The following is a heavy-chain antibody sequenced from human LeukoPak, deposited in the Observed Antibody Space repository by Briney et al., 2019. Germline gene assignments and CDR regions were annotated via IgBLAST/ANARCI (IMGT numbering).Heavy chain of an antibody. CDR2: IRSKAYTYAT. D-gene: IGHD3-10*01. J-gene: IGHJ4*02. V-gene: IGHV3-73*01. CDR3: TRHGSNPGSYPDY. Sequence: PGGSLRLSCAASGFTFSGSAMHWVRQASGKGLEWVGRIRSKAYTYATAYAASVKGRFTISRDDSKNMAYLQMNSLKTEDTAVYYCTRHGSNPGSYPDYWGQGTLVTVSS. CDR1: GFTFSGSA.